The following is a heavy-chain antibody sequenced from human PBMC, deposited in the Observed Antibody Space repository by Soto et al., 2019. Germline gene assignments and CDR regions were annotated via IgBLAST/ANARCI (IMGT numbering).Heavy chain of an antibody. J-gene: IGHJ4*02. D-gene: IGHD3-9*01. V-gene: IGHV3-23*01. CDR3: ATRDYDILTGYPHHYFDY. CDR2: ISGSGGST. Sequence: GGSLRLSCAASGFTFSSYAMSWVRQAPGKGLEWVSAISGSGGSTYYADSVKGRFTISGDNSKNTLYLQMNSLRAEDTAVYYCATRDYDILTGYPHHYFDYWGQGTLVTVSS. CDR1: GFTFSSYA.